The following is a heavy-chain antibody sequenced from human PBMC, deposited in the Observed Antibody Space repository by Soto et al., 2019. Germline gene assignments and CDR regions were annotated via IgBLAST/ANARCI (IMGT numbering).Heavy chain of an antibody. CDR1: VGSISSYY. J-gene: IGHJ4*02. V-gene: IGHV4-59*12. Sequence: SETLSLTCTFSVGSISSYYWSWIRQPPGKGLEWIGYIYYSGNTNYNPSLKSRVTMSVDTSKNQFSLKMNSVTAADTAVYYCARLTSEGDYFDFWGQGTLVTVSS. CDR3: ARLTSEGDYFDF. CDR2: IYYSGNT. D-gene: IGHD2-2*01.